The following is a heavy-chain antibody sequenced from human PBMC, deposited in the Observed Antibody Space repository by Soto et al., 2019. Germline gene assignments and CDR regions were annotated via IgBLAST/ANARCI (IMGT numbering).Heavy chain of an antibody. J-gene: IGHJ4*02. D-gene: IGHD4-4*01. V-gene: IGHV1-3*01. CDR3: ARATIPTTVTTLGSFSY. CDR1: GYTFTSYA. CDR2: INAGNGNT. Sequence: QVQLVQSGAEVKKPGASVKVSCKASGYTFTSYAMHWVRQAPGQRLEWMGWINAGNGNTKYSQKFQGRVTMTRDTSASTAYMELSSLRSEDTAVYYCARATIPTTVTTLGSFSYWGQGTLVTVSS.